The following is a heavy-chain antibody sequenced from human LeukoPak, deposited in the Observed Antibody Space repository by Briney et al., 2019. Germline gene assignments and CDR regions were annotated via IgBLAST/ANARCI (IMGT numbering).Heavy chain of an antibody. V-gene: IGHV3-23*01. D-gene: IGHD3-10*01. CDR2: ISGGGTTA. CDR3: AREDEDSGLALDY. CDR1: GFTFSSYA. J-gene: IGHJ4*02. Sequence: PGGSLRLSCAASGFTFSSYAMRWVRQAPGKGLQWVSSISGGGTTAYYADSVRGRFTISRDNSKNTLFLQMSSLRVEDTAVYYCAREDEDSGLALDYWGQGTLVTVSS.